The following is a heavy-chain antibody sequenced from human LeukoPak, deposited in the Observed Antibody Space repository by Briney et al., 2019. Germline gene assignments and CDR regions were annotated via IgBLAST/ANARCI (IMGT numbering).Heavy chain of an antibody. CDR3: AKAPQQLVPFDY. CDR1: GFTFSSYA. D-gene: IGHD6-6*01. V-gene: IGHV3-30-3*01. CDR2: ISYDGSNK. Sequence: GRSLRLSCAASGFTFSSYAMHWVRQAPGKGLEWVAVISYDGSNKYYADSVKGRFTISRDKSKNTLYLQMNSLRVEDTAVYYCAKAPQQLVPFDYWGQGTLVTVSS. J-gene: IGHJ4*02.